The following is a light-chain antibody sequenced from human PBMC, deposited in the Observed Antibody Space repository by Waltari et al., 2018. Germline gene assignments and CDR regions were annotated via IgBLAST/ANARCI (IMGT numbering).Light chain of an antibody. Sequence: DIQMTQSPSAMSASVGDRVTITCRASQGISNYLAWFQQKPGEVPKRLIYAASSLQSGVPSRFSGSGSGTEFTLTISSLQPEXXXTYYCLQHNSFPITFGQGTRLDIK. J-gene: IGKJ5*01. CDR1: QGISNY. CDR3: LQHNSFPIT. V-gene: IGKV1-17*03. CDR2: AAS.